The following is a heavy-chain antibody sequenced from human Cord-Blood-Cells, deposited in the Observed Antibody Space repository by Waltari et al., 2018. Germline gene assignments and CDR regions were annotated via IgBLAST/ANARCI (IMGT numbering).Heavy chain of an antibody. D-gene: IGHD1-1*01. Sequence: QLQLQESGPGLVKPSETLSLTCTVSGGSISSSSYYWGWIRQPPGKGLEWIGSIYYRGGTYYNPSLKSRVTISVDTSKNQFSLKLSSVTAADTAVYYCARLRYNWNFDYWGQGTLVTVSS. CDR2: IYYRGGT. V-gene: IGHV4-39*07. J-gene: IGHJ4*02. CDR1: GGSISSSSYY. CDR3: ARLRYNWNFDY.